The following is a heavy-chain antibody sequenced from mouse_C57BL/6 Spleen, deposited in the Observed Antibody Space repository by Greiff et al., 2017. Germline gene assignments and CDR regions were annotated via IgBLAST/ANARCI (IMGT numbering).Heavy chain of an antibody. D-gene: IGHD1-1*01. CDR2: IDPETGGT. V-gene: IGHV1-15*01. J-gene: IGHJ4*01. CDR1: GYTFTDYE. CDR3: TSYGYYYAMDY. Sequence: VQLVESGAELVRPGASVTLSCKASGYTFTDYEMHWVKQTPVHGLEWIGAIDPETGGTAYNQKFKGKAILTADKSSSTAYMELRSLTSEDSAVYYCTSYGYYYAMDYWGQGTSVTVSS.